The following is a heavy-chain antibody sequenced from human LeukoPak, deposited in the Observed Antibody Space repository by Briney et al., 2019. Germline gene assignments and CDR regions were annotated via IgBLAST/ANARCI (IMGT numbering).Heavy chain of an antibody. D-gene: IGHD3-22*01. V-gene: IGHV4-30-4*08. CDR3: ARDSHRQDSSGYYWFDY. J-gene: IGHJ4*02. CDR2: ICYSVST. CDR1: GGSISSGDYH. Sequence: PSQTLSLTCTLCGGSISSGDYHWSWIRQPPAKGLVWIGYICYSVSTSYNPSLKSRVTKSVDTSKNQSSLKLSSVTAADTAVYYCARDSHRQDSSGYYWFDYWGQGTLVTVSS.